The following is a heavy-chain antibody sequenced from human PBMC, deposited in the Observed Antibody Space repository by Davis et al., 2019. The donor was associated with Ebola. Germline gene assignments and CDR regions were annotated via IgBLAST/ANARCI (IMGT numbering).Heavy chain of an antibody. J-gene: IGHJ4*02. V-gene: IGHV4-59*08. D-gene: IGHD3-10*01. CDR1: GGSISSYY. CDR3: AGDTIGLDY. Sequence: PSETLFLTCTVSGGSISSYYWNWVRQPPGKGLEWIGCISDRGSTYYHPSLNNRVTISIDTSRNQFSLKVTSATAADTAVYYCAGDTIGLDYWGQGTLVTVSS. CDR2: ISDRGST.